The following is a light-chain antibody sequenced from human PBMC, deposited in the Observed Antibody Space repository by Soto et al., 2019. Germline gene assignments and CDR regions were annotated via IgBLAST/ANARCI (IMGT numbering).Light chain of an antibody. J-gene: IGKJ1*01. CDR1: QRLSASD. Sequence: PGQIATLSCMASQRLSASDIAWYQQKPGQAPKFLIYGVSSRATGIPDRFSGSGSGTDFTLTISRLEPDDFATYYCQQYNSYPTFGQGTKVDIK. V-gene: IGKV3-20*01. CDR2: GVS. CDR3: QQYNSYPT.